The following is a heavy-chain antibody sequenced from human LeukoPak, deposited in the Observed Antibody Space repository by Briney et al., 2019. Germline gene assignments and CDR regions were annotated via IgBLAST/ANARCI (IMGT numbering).Heavy chain of an antibody. Sequence: GYIYYSGSTYYNPSLKSRVTISVDTSKNQFSLKLSSVTAADTAVYYCARDSTMIGDYGMDVWGQGTTVTVSS. V-gene: IGHV4-30-4*01. D-gene: IGHD3-22*01. CDR3: ARDSTMIGDYGMDV. J-gene: IGHJ6*02. CDR2: IYYSGST.